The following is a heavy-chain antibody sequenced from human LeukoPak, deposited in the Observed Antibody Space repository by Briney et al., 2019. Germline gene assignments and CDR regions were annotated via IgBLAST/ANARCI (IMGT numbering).Heavy chain of an antibody. J-gene: IGHJ4*02. Sequence: GGSLRLSCEVSGYTFSDSWMNWVRQTPGKGLVWVSIIDFDGSTTTYADSVKGRFTISRDNAKNTLYLQMNSLRAEDTGVYYCTRDYYGAGAKWGQGGLVTVSS. CDR2: IDFDGSTT. CDR1: GYTFSDSW. V-gene: IGHV3-74*01. CDR3: TRDYYGAGAK. D-gene: IGHD3-10*01.